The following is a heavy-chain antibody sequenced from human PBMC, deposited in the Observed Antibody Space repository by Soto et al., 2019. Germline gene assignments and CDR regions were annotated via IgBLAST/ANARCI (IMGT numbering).Heavy chain of an antibody. J-gene: IGHJ6*02. CDR1: GGSISSYY. D-gene: IGHD3-9*01. Sequence: SETLSLTCTVSGGSISSYYWSWIRQPPGKGLEWIGYIYYSGSTNYDPSLKSRVTISVDTSKNQFSLKLSSVTAADTAVYYCARELRYFDCLGMDVWGQGTTVTGSS. CDR3: ARELRYFDCLGMDV. CDR2: IYYSGST. V-gene: IGHV4-59*01.